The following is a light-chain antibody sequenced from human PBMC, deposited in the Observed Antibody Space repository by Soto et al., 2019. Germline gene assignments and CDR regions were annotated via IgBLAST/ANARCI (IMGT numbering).Light chain of an antibody. CDR3: QQANSFPFT. Sequence: DIQMTQSPSSVSASVGDRVTITCRASQGIGTWLAWYQQKPGKAPKLLIFAASTLQGAVPSRFSGRGSGTDFSLTISGMHPEDFATYYGQQANSFPFTFGKGTKLEIK. V-gene: IGKV1D-12*01. CDR1: QGIGTW. CDR2: AAS. J-gene: IGKJ2*01.